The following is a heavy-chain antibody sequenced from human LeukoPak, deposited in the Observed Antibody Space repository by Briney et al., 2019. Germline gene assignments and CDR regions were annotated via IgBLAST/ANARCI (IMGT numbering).Heavy chain of an antibody. V-gene: IGHV3-49*03. CDR1: GFTFGDYA. CDR2: IRSEAYGGTT. D-gene: IGHD3-22*01. J-gene: IGHJ4*02. CDR3: TLYDSSGYSDY. Sequence: GGSLRLSCTTSGFTFGDYALSWFRQAPGKGLEWVGFIRSEAYGGTTEYAASVKGRFTISRDDSKSIAYLQMNSLKTEDTAVYYCTLYDSSGYSDYWGQGTLVTVSS.